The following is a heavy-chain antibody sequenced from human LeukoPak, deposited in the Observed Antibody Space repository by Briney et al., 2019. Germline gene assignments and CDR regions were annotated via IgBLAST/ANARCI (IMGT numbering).Heavy chain of an antibody. CDR2: IYYSGST. Sequence: SETLSLTCTISGGSISSSRYYWGWIRQPPGKGLEWIGSIYYSGSTYYNPSLKSRVTISVDTSKNQFSLKLSSVTAADTAVYYCASTTRRYDFWSGYYTPGFYWGQGTLVTVSS. J-gene: IGHJ4*02. CDR1: GGSISSSRYY. CDR3: ASTTRRYDFWSGYYTPGFY. V-gene: IGHV4-39*01. D-gene: IGHD3-3*01.